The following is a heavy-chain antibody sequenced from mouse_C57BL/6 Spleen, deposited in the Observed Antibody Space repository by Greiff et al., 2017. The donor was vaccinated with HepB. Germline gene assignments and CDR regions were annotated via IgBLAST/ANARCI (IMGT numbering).Heavy chain of an antibody. CDR1: GYTFTSYW. CDR3: ARSPSNLAWFAY. CDR2: INPSSGYT. J-gene: IGHJ3*01. D-gene: IGHD2-5*01. Sequence: VQLQQSGAELAKPGASVKLSCKASGYTFTSYWMHWVKQRPGQGLEWIGYINPSSGYTKYNQKFKDKATLTADKSSNTAYMQLSSLTYEDSAVYYCARSPSNLAWFAYWGQGTLVTVSA. V-gene: IGHV1-7*01.